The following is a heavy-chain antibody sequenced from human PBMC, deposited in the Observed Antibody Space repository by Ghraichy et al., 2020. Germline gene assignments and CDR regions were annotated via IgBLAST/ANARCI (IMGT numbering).Heavy chain of an antibody. CDR1: GFTFSRYS. CDR2: ISSSSSYI. CDR3: ARDHYYDSSGPFFGY. D-gene: IGHD3-22*01. V-gene: IGHV3-21*01. Sequence: GGSLRLSCAASGFTFSRYSMNWVRQAPGKGLECVSSISSSSSYIYYADSVKGRFTISRDNAKNSLYLQMNSLRAEDMAVYYCARDHYYDSSGPFFGYWGQGTLVTVSS. J-gene: IGHJ4*02.